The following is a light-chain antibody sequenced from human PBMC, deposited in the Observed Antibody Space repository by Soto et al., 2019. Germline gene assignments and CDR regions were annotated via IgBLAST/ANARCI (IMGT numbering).Light chain of an antibody. CDR1: QSIGTN. CDR3: QQTSSTPLFT. V-gene: IGKV1-39*01. CDR2: GAS. Sequence: DIQMTQSPSSLSASVGDRVTVTCRASQSIGTNLNWYQQRPVRAPKLLIYGASVLHTGVPARFSGSGSGTDFTLTISNLQPEDFASYICQQTSSTPLFTFGPGTKVDVK. J-gene: IGKJ3*01.